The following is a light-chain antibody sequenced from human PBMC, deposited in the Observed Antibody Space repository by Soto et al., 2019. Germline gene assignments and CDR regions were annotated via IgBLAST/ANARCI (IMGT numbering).Light chain of an antibody. CDR2: EVI. J-gene: IGLJ3*02. V-gene: IGLV2-14*01. CDR1: SSDIGTYNS. CDR3: CSYTSTYTLV. Sequence: QSALTQPASVSGSPGQSITISCTGTSSDIGTYNSVSWYQHHPGKAPKLLIFEVIDRPSGVSDRFSDSKSGNTASLTISGLQPEDEADYYCCSYTSTYTLVFGGGTKLTVL.